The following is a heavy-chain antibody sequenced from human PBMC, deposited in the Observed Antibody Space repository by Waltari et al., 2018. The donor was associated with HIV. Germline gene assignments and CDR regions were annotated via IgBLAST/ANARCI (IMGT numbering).Heavy chain of an antibody. V-gene: IGHV4-59*01. CDR3: ARQGLPTFHYVYNYYMDV. Sequence: QMQLQESGPGLVRPSETLSLTCNVSGGSIAPYYWRLVRQSPGKRLEWIGNIFHSGATTYNPSLRSRVSISVDTSSNQLSLDLTSVTATDTAMYYCARQGLPTFHYVYNYYMDVWGKGTAVAVSS. CDR1: GGSIAPYY. J-gene: IGHJ6*03. D-gene: IGHD4-17*01. CDR2: IFHSGAT.